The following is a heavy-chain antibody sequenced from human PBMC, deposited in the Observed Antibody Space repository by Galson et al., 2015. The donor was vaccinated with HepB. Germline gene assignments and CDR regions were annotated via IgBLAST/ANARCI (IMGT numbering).Heavy chain of an antibody. CDR3: ARVESGSYFY. CDR2: INHSGST. D-gene: IGHD1-26*01. V-gene: IGHV4-34*01. Sequence: PPGKGLEWIGEINHSGSTNYNPSLKSRVTISVDTSKNQFSLKLSSVTAADTAVYYCARVESGSYFYWGQGTLVTVSS. J-gene: IGHJ4*02.